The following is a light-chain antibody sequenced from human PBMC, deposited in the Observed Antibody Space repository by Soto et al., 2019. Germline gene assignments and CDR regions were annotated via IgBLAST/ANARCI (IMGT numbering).Light chain of an antibody. CDR3: QSYDSSLSGSV. Sequence: QSVLTQPPSVSRAPGQRVTISCTGSRSNIGAGNDVHWYKQLPGTAPKLLIYGNSNRPSGVPDRFSGSKSGTSASLAITGLQAEDEADYYCQSYDSSLSGSVFGGGTKLTVL. CDR2: GNS. V-gene: IGLV1-40*01. CDR1: RSNIGAGND. J-gene: IGLJ2*01.